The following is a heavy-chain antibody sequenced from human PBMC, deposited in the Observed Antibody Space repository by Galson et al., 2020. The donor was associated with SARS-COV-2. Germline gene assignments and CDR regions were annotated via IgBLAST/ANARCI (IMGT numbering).Heavy chain of an antibody. CDR3: ARDSRFLEWLLDYYYYYMDV. J-gene: IGHJ6*03. D-gene: IGHD3-3*01. CDR2: ISSSSSYI. CDR1: GFTFSSYS. Sequence: NSGGSLRLSCAASGFTFSSYSMNWVRQAPGKGLEWVSSISSSSSYIYYADSVKGRFTISRDNAKNSLYLQMNSLRAEDTAVYYRARDSRFLEWLLDYYYYYMDVWGKGTTVTVSS. V-gene: IGHV3-21*01.